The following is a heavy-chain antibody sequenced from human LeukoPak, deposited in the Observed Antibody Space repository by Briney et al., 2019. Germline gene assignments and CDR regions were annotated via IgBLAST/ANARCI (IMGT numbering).Heavy chain of an antibody. CDR1: GGSISSGSYY. D-gene: IGHD3-16*01. Sequence: SETLSLTCTVSGGSISSGSYYWSWIRQPAGKGLEWIGRIYTSGSTNYNPSLKSRVTISVDTSKIQFSLKLSSVTAADTAVYYCARVAFGGTVPSYYFDYWGQGTLVTISS. CDR2: IYTSGST. J-gene: IGHJ4*02. CDR3: ARVAFGGTVPSYYFDY. V-gene: IGHV4-61*02.